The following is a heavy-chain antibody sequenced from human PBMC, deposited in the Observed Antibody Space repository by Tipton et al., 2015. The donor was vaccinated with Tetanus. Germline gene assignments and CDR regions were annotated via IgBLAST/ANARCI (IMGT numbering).Heavy chain of an antibody. CDR2: ISGDGTTI. D-gene: IGHD3-16*02. V-gene: IGHV3-11*01. CDR3: ARDNGGRGVIVSDHYYYGMDV. Sequence: SLRLSCAASGFTFSDYFMSWIRQAPGKGLEWLSYISGDGTTIIYADSVKGRFTISRDNAKSSLYLQISSLTADDTAVYYCARDNGGRGVIVSDHYYYGMDVWGQGTTVTVSS. CDR1: GFTFSDYF. J-gene: IGHJ6*02.